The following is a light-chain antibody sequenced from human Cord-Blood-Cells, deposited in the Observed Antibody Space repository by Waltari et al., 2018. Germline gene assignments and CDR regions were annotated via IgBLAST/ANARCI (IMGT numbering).Light chain of an antibody. CDR1: PRCLYSSNNKHY. CDR2: WAS. CDR3: QQYYSTPYT. V-gene: IGKV4-1*01. J-gene: IGKJ2*01. Sequence: DIVMTQSPDSLAVSLGERATINCNSSPRCLYSSNNKHYLAWYQQKPGQPPKLLIYWASTRESGVPDRCSGSGSGTDFTLTISSLQAEDVAVYYCQQYYSTPYTFGQGTKLEIK.